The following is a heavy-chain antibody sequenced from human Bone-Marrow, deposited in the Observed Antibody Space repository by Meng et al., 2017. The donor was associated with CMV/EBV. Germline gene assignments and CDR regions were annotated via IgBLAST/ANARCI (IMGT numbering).Heavy chain of an antibody. D-gene: IGHD6-6*01. Sequence: SVKVSCKASGYTFTSYDINWVRQATGQGLEWMGRIIPILGIANYAQKFQGRVTITADKSTSTAYMELSSLRSEDTAVYYCARDLAVGSSSSPFDPWGQGTLVTVSS. J-gene: IGHJ5*02. CDR2: IIPILGIA. V-gene: IGHV1-69*04. CDR1: GYTFTSYD. CDR3: ARDLAVGSSSSPFDP.